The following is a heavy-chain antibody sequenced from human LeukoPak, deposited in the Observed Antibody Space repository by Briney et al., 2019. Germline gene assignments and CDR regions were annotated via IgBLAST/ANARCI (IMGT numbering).Heavy chain of an antibody. D-gene: IGHD3-3*01. Sequence: ASVKVSCKASGYTFTSYDINWVRQATGQGLEWMGWMNPNSGNTGYAQKFQGRVTITRNTSISTAYMELSSLRSEDTAVYYCARGPHRAFGFWSDTYYYYYYMDVWGKGTTVTVSS. CDR3: ARGPHRAFGFWSDTYYYYYYMDV. CDR1: GYTFTSYD. J-gene: IGHJ6*03. CDR2: MNPNSGNT. V-gene: IGHV1-8*03.